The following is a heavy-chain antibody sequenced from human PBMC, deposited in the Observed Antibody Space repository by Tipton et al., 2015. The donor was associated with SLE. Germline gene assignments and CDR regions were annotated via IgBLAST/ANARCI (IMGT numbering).Heavy chain of an antibody. D-gene: IGHD6-25*01. CDR1: GFTFSSYA. V-gene: IGHV3-23*01. CDR2: LSGSGGST. CDR3: ARESDSSDRQRVFYY. Sequence: SLRLSCAASGFTFSSYAMSWVRQAPGKGLVWVSALSGSGGSTYYADSVKGRFTISRDNAKNSLYLQMNSLRSEDTAVYYCARESDSSDRQRVFYYWGQGTLVTVSS. J-gene: IGHJ4*02.